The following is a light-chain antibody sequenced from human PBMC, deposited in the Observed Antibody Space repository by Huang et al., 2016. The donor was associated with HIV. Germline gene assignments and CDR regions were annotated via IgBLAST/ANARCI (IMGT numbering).Light chain of an antibody. V-gene: IGKV1-9*01. Sequence: IQLTQSPSSLSASVGDRVTISCRASQGISSYLAWYLQKPEKAPKLLIYAASTLQTGVPSRFSGSGSGTDFTLTISSLQPEDFATYCCQQLNSYPHTFGQGTKLEIK. CDR3: QQLNSYPHT. CDR2: AAS. J-gene: IGKJ2*01. CDR1: QGISSY.